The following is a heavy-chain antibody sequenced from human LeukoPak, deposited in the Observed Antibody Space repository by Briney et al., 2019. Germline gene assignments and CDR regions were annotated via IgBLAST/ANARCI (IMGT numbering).Heavy chain of an antibody. D-gene: IGHD6-13*01. CDR3: ARDSSSWQGDNWFDP. V-gene: IGHV1-8*01. J-gene: IGHJ5*02. CDR1: GYTFTSYD. CDR2: MNPNSGNT. Sequence: ASVKVSCKASGYTFTSYDINWVRQATGQGLEWMGWMNPNSGNTGYAQKFQGRVTMTRNTSISTAYMELSRLRSDDTAVYYCARDSSSWQGDNWFDPWGQGTLVTVSS.